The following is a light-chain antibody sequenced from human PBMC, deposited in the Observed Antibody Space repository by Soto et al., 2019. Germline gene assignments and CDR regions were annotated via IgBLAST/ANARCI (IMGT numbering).Light chain of an antibody. J-gene: IGLJ2*01. CDR1: SSDVGRYKL. CDR2: EDI. CDR3: CSYAGGTSVV. Sequence: QSALTQPASVSGSPGQSITISCTGTSSDVGRYKLVSWYQQHPGKAPKLMIYEDIERPSGVSNRFSASKSGNTASLTISGLQTEDEADYYCCSYAGGTSVVFGGGNQLTVL. V-gene: IGLV2-23*01.